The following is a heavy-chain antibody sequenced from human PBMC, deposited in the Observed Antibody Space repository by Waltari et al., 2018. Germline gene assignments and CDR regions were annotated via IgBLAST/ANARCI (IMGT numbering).Heavy chain of an antibody. CDR2: IYHSGST. J-gene: IGHJ3*02. CDR3: ARSYDSSGFAYDAFDI. Sequence: QVQLQESGPGLVKPSETLSLTCAVSGYSISSGYYWGWIRQPPGKGLEWIGSIYHSGSTYYNPSLKSRVTISVDTSKNQFSLKLSSVTAADTAVYYCARSYDSSGFAYDAFDICGQGTMVTVSS. CDR1: GYSISSGYY. V-gene: IGHV4-38-2*01. D-gene: IGHD3-22*01.